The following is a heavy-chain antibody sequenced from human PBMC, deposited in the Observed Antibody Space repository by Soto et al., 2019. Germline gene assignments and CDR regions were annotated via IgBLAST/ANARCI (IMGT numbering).Heavy chain of an antibody. D-gene: IGHD6-19*01. J-gene: IGHJ4*02. CDR2: IYYSGTT. V-gene: IGHV4-39*01. Sequence: QLQLQESGPGLVKPSETLSLTCTVSGVSISSDSYYWGWIRQPPGKGLEWIGNIYYSGTTYYNPSLKSRVTISVDTSKNQLSLKLTSVTAADTAVYYCAALIPGYSSGGGDVWGQGTLVTVSS. CDR1: GVSISSDSYY. CDR3: AALIPGYSSGGGDV.